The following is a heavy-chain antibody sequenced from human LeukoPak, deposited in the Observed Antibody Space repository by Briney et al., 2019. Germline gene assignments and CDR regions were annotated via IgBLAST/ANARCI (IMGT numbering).Heavy chain of an antibody. Sequence: GGSLRLSCAASGFTFDDYGMSWVRQAPGKGLVWVSRFYSDGSRTNYADSVKGRFTISGDNAKNTQYLQMNSLRAEDTAVYYCARSGRGGAFDIWGQGTMVTVSS. J-gene: IGHJ3*02. V-gene: IGHV3-74*01. CDR2: FYSDGSRT. CDR1: GFTFDDYG. D-gene: IGHD1-26*01. CDR3: ARSGRGGAFDI.